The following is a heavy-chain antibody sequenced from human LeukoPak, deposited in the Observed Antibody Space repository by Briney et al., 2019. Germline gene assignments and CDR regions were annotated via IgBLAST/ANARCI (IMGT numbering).Heavy chain of an antibody. J-gene: IGHJ4*02. D-gene: IGHD2-15*01. CDR3: AKDMVGSAMTEIDY. CDR1: GFTFDDYA. Sequence: GGSLRLSCAASGFTFDDYAKQWVRQAPGKGLEWVSGISWNSGTIGYADSVKSRFTISRDNGKISLYLQMNSLRAEDTALYYCAKDMVGSAMTEIDYWGQGTLVTVSS. CDR2: ISWNSGTI. V-gene: IGHV3-9*01.